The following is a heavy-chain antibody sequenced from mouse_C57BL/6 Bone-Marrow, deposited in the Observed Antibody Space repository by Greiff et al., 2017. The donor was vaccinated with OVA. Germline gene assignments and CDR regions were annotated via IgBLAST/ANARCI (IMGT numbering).Heavy chain of an antibody. J-gene: IGHJ2*01. CDR3: ARSGWLLLFDY. D-gene: IGHD2-3*01. Sequence: QVQLQQSGAELARPGASVKLSCKASGYTFTSYGISWVKQRTGQGLEWIGEIYPRSGNTYYNEKFQGKATLTADKSSSTAYTELRSLTSVDSAVYFCARSGWLLLFDYWGQGTTLTVSS. CDR1: GYTFTSYG. V-gene: IGHV1-81*01. CDR2: IYPRSGNT.